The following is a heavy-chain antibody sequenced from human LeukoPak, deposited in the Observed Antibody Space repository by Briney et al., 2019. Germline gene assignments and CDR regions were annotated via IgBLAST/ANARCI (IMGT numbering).Heavy chain of an antibody. CDR2: ISGSGGST. D-gene: IGHD3-3*01. CDR1: GFTFSSYA. J-gene: IGHJ4*02. V-gene: IGHV3-23*01. CDR3: ANLYDFWSGYPLGY. Sequence: PGGSLRLSCVASGFTFSSYAMSWVRQAPGKGLEWVSAISGSGGSTYYADSVKGRFTISRDNSKNTLYLQMNSLRAEDTAVYYCANLYDFWSGYPLGYWGQGTLVTVSS.